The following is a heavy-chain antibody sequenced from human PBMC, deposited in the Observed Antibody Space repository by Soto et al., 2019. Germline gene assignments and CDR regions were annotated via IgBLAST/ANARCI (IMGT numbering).Heavy chain of an antibody. Sequence: GGSLRLSCAASGFTFSSYAMHWVRQAPGKGLEWVAVISYDGSNKYYADSVKGRFTISRDNSKNTLYLQMNSLRAEDTAVYYCARDGGRGRITVTTGLYYGMDVWGQGTTVTVSS. D-gene: IGHD4-17*01. CDR3: ARDGGRGRITVTTGLYYGMDV. CDR2: ISYDGSNK. V-gene: IGHV3-30-3*01. J-gene: IGHJ6*02. CDR1: GFTFSSYA.